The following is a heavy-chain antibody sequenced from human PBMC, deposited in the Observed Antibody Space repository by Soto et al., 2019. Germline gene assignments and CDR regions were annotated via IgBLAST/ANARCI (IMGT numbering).Heavy chain of an antibody. CDR1: GGSISSGGYY. CDR2: IYYSGST. J-gene: IGHJ4*02. Sequence: SETLSLTCTVSGGSISSGGYYWSWIRQHPGKGLEWIGYIYYSGSTYYNPSLKSRVTISVDTSKNQLSLKLSSVTAADTAVYYCARVELLLSIDYWGQGTLVTVSS. V-gene: IGHV4-31*03. CDR3: ARVELLLSIDY. D-gene: IGHD2-15*01.